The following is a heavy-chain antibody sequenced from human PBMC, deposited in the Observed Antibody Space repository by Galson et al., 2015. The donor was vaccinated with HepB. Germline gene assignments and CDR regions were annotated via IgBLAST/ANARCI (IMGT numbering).Heavy chain of an antibody. Sequence: ETLSLTCAVYGGSFSGYYWSWIRQPPGKGLEWIGEINHSGSTNYNPSLKSRVTISVDTSKNQFSLKLSSVTAADTAVYYCARRYSSSWYQYFQHWGQGTLVTVSS. CDR1: GGSFSGYY. CDR3: ARRYSSSWYQYFQH. CDR2: INHSGST. J-gene: IGHJ1*01. V-gene: IGHV4-34*01. D-gene: IGHD6-13*01.